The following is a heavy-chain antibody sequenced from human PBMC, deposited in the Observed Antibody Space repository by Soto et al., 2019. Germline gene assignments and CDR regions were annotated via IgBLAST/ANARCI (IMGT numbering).Heavy chain of an antibody. CDR1: GYTFTSYG. V-gene: IGHV1-18*01. D-gene: IGHD2-15*01. CDR2: ISAYNGNT. CDR3: ARCAYCSGGSCNSQISDY. J-gene: IGHJ4*02. Sequence: ASVKVSCKASGYTFTSYGISWVRQAPGQGLEWMGWISAYNGNTNYAQKLQGRVTMTTDTSTSTAYMELGSLRSDDTAVYYCARCAYCSGGSCNSQISDYWGQGTLVTVSS.